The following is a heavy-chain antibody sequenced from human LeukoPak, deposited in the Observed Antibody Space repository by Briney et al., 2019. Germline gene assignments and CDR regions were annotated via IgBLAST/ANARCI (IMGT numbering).Heavy chain of an antibody. Sequence: PGRSLRLSCAASGFTFSSYGMHWFRQAPGKGLEWVAVIWYDGSNKYYADSVKGRFTISRDNSKNTLYLQMNSLRAEDTAVYYCAKGLLWFGEFGTFDYWGQGTLVTVSS. CDR1: GFTFSSYG. D-gene: IGHD3-10*01. CDR2: IWYDGSNK. V-gene: IGHV3-33*06. CDR3: AKGLLWFGEFGTFDY. J-gene: IGHJ4*02.